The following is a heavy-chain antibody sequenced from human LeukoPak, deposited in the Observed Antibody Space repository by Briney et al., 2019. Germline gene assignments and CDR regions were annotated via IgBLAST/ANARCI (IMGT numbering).Heavy chain of an antibody. CDR1: GFTFDDYA. V-gene: IGHV3-9*01. CDR3: ARPYDNVTGYLDY. CDR2: ISWNSGII. J-gene: IGHJ4*02. Sequence: GVSLRLSCTASGFTFDDYAMHWVRQAPGKGLEWVSGISWNSGIIGSADSVKGRFTISRDNAKNSLYLQMNSLRTEDTAFYYCARPYDNVTGYLDYWGQGTLVTVSS. D-gene: IGHD3-9*01.